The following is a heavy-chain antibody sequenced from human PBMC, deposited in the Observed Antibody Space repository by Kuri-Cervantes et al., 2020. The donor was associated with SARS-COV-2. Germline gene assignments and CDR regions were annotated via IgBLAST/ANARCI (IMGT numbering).Heavy chain of an antibody. CDR3: ARLGVAAAGSYYYYGMDV. CDR2: ISYDGSNK. J-gene: IGHJ6*02. CDR1: GFTFSSYG. D-gene: IGHD6-13*01. V-gene: IGHV3-30*03. Sequence: GGSLRLSFAASGFTFSSYGMHWVRQAPGKGLGWVAVISYDGSNKYYADSVKGRFTISRDNSKNTLYLQMNSLRAEDTAVYYCARLGVAAAGSYYYYGMDVWGQGTTVTVSS.